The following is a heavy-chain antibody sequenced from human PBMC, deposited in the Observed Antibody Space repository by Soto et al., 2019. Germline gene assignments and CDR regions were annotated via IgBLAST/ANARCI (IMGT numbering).Heavy chain of an antibody. V-gene: IGHV4-34*01. D-gene: IGHD2-15*01. CDR2: INHSGST. CDR3: ARAVPCSGGSCYSYYYYYYMDV. Sequence: PSETLSLTCAVYGGSFSGYYWSWIRQPPGKGLEWIGEINHSGSTNYNPSLKSRVTISVDTSKNQSSLKLSSVTAADTAVYYCARAVPCSGGSCYSYYYYYYMDVWGKGTTVTVS. J-gene: IGHJ6*03. CDR1: GGSFSGYY.